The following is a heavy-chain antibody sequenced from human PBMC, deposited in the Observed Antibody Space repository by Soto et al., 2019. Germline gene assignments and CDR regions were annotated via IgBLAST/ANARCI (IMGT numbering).Heavy chain of an antibody. CDR2: ISSSSSYI. D-gene: IGHD1-20*01. V-gene: IGHV3-21*01. CDR1: GFTFSSYS. Sequence: EVQLVESGGGLVKPGGSLRLSCAASGFTFSSYSMNWVRQAPGKGLEWVSSISSSSSYIYYEDSVQGRFTISRDNAKNSLYLQMNSLRAEDTAVYYCASPGITGTQLPDYWGQGTLVTVSS. CDR3: ASPGITGTQLPDY. J-gene: IGHJ4*02.